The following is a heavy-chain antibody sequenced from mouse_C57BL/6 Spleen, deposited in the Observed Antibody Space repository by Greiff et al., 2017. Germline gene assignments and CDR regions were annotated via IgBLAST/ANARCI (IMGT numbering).Heavy chain of an antibody. CDR3: ARGVYYDYDLFDY. Sequence: EVKLVESGGGLVKPGGSLKLSCAASGFTFSDYGMHWVRQAPEKGLEWVAYISSGSSTIYYADTVKGRFTISRDTAKNTLFLQMTSLRSEDTAMYYCARGVYYDYDLFDYWGQGTTLTVSS. D-gene: IGHD2-4*01. J-gene: IGHJ2*01. CDR1: GFTFSDYG. CDR2: ISSGSSTI. V-gene: IGHV5-17*01.